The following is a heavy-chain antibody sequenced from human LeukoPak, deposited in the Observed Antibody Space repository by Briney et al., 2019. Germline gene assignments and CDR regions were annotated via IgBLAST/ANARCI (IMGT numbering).Heavy chain of an antibody. V-gene: IGHV3-7*03. J-gene: IGHJ3*02. CDR1: GFTFSSYW. Sequence: GGSLRLSCAASGFTFSSYWMNWARQAPGKGLEWVASINHNGNVNYYVDSVKGRFTISRDNAKNSLYLQMSNLRAEDTAVYYCAHSLDAFDIWGQGTMVTVSS. CDR2: INHNGNVN. CDR3: AHSLDAFDI.